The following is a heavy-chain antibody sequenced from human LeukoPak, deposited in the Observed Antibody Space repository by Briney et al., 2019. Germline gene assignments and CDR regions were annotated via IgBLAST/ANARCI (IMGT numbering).Heavy chain of an antibody. J-gene: IGHJ4*02. V-gene: IGHV3-21*01. D-gene: IGHD2/OR15-2a*01. Sequence: GGSLRLSCEASGFTFSRYSMNWVRQAPGKGLEWVSSISSSSSPIYYADSVKGRFTVSRDNTQNSLYLQMNSLRAEDTAVYYCVRDAFSIVLPYYFDFWGQGTLVTVSS. CDR2: ISSSSSPI. CDR1: GFTFSRYS. CDR3: VRDAFSIVLPYYFDF.